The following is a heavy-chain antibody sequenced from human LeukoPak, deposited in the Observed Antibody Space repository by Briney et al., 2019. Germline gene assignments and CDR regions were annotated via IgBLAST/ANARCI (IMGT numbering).Heavy chain of an antibody. Sequence: GASVKVSCKASGYTFTGYYMHWVRQAPGQGLEWMGWINPNSGGTNYAQKFQGRVTMTTDTSTSTAYMELRSLRSDDTAVYYCALTMVRDFDLWGRGTLVTVSS. D-gene: IGHD3-10*01. CDR2: INPNSGGT. CDR3: ALTMVRDFDL. J-gene: IGHJ2*01. CDR1: GYTFTGYY. V-gene: IGHV1-2*02.